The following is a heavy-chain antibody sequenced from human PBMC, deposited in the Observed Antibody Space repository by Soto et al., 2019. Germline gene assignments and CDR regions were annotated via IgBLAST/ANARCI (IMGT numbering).Heavy chain of an antibody. J-gene: IGHJ5*02. Sequence: SETLSLTCAVYGGSFSGYYWSWIRQPPGKGLEWIAEINHSGSTNYNPSLKSRVTISVDTSKNQFSLKLSSVTAADTAVYYCARVRVAAAGNWFDPWGQGTLVTVSS. CDR3: ARVRVAAAGNWFDP. CDR2: INHSGST. CDR1: GGSFSGYY. D-gene: IGHD6-13*01. V-gene: IGHV4-34*01.